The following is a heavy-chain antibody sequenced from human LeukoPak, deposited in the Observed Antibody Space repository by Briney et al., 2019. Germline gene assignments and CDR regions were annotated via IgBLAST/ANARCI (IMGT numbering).Heavy chain of an antibody. CDR3: ARLQPTLLWLGLPDY. J-gene: IGHJ4*02. D-gene: IGHD3-10*01. Sequence: SETLSLTCTVSGGSISSSSYYWGWIRQPPGKGLEWIGSIYYSGSTYYNTSLKSRVTISVDTSKNQFSLKLSSLSVADTAVYYCARLQPTLLWLGLPDYWGQGTLVTVSS. CDR1: GGSISSSSYY. CDR2: IYYSGST. V-gene: IGHV4-39*01.